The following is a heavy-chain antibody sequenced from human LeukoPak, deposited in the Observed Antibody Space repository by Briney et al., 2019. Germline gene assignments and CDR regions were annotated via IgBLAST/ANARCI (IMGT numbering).Heavy chain of an antibody. CDR2: ISASGGST. CDR1: GFSFSSYA. CDR3: AKEREAYSSKNALDI. Sequence: PGGSLRLSCAASGFSFSSYAMSWARQAPGKGLEWVSGISASGGSTYYVDSVKGRFTISRDNSKNTLYLQMNSLRAEDTAVYYCAKEREAYSSKNALDIWGQGTMVTVSS. J-gene: IGHJ3*02. V-gene: IGHV3-23*01. D-gene: IGHD6-13*01.